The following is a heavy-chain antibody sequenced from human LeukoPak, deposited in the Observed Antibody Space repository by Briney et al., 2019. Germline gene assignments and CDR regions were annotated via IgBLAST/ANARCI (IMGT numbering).Heavy chain of an antibody. D-gene: IGHD1-26*01. CDR3: ARDRVGATNT. Sequence: SETLSLTCTVSGGSISSYYWSWIRQPPGKGLEWIGYIYYSGSTTYSPSLKSRVTISVDTSKNQFSLKLSSVTAADTAVYYCARDRVGATNTWGQGTLVTVSS. J-gene: IGHJ5*02. CDR1: GGSISSYY. V-gene: IGHV4-59*01. CDR2: IYYSGST.